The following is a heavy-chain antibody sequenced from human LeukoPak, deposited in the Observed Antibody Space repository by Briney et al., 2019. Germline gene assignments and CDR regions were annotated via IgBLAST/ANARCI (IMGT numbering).Heavy chain of an antibody. CDR2: ISSSSSYI. CDR3: ARVAAAGKGIFVNFYYSMDI. V-gene: IGHV3-21*01. CDR1: GFSLSSYS. Sequence: GGSLRLSYAASGFSLSSYSMNWVRQAPGKGLEWVSSISSSSSYIYYADSVKGRFTISRDNAKNSVDLQMNSLRVEDTAVYYCARVAAAGKGIFVNFYYSMDIWGKGTTVTISS. D-gene: IGHD6-13*01. J-gene: IGHJ6*03.